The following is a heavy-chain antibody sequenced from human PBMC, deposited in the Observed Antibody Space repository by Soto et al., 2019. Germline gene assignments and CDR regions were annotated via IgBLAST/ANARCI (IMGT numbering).Heavy chain of an antibody. CDR1: GGSISSYY. D-gene: IGHD2-2*01. CDR2: IYYSGST. V-gene: IGHV4-59*08. CDR3: ARGIRSNGAIAYAY. J-gene: IGHJ1*01. Sequence: QVQLQESGPGLVKPSETLSLTCTVSGGSISSYYWSWIRQLPGTGLEWIGYIYYSGSTNYKPSLKSRVTISVARSKNKFSLKLSSVTAADTAVYYCARGIRSNGAIAYAYWGQGTLVTVSS.